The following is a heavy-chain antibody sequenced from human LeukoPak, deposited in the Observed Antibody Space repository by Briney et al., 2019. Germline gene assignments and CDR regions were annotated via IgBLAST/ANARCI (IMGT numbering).Heavy chain of an antibody. D-gene: IGHD4-17*01. J-gene: IGHJ4*02. CDR3: ARVCPDYGDYLDY. Sequence: PSETLSLTCTVSGGSVSSGSYYWGWIRQPPGKGLEWIGYIYYSGSTYYNPSLKSRVTISVDTSKNQFSLKLSSVTAADTAVYYCARVCPDYGDYLDYWGQGTLVTVSS. CDR2: IYYSGST. CDR1: GGSVSSGSYY. V-gene: IGHV4-30-4*08.